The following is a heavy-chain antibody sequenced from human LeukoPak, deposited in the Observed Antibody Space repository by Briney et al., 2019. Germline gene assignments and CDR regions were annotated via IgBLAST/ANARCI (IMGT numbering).Heavy chain of an antibody. Sequence: LETLSLTGTVSGGSINSYYWSWIRQPAGKRLEWIGRIYSSGSTDYNPSLRSRVTMSVDTSKNQFFLKLSSVTAADTAVYYCARAMTTATTSYYYYYMDVWGKGTTVTVSS. CDR1: GGSINSYY. J-gene: IGHJ6*03. CDR2: IYSSGST. V-gene: IGHV4-4*07. CDR3: ARAMTTATTSYYYYYMDV. D-gene: IGHD4-11*01.